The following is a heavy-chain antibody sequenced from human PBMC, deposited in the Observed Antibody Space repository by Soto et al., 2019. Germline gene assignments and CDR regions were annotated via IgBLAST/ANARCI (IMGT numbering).Heavy chain of an antibody. J-gene: IGHJ4*02. CDR2: VYYTGKT. Sequence: PSETLSLTCTVSGGSISTIGYFWGWIRQPPGKGLEWIGSVYYTGKTDYNPSLKSRVTISVDTSQNQVSLKLNSLTAADTAVYYCARHPATGYTSGWLRLYSFDHWGRGTLVTVSS. V-gene: IGHV4-39*01. CDR3: ARHPATGYTSGWLRLYSFDH. CDR1: GGSISTIGYF. D-gene: IGHD6-19*01.